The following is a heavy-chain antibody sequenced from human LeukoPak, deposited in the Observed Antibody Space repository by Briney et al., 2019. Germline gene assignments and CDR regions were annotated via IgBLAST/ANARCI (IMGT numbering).Heavy chain of an antibody. CDR3: ARHGWPGPPEPLDC. CDR1: GYSFTSYW. CDR2: IYPGDSDI. V-gene: IGHV5-51*01. J-gene: IGHJ4*02. Sequence: GESLKISCNGSGYSFTSYWIVWVRHMPGKGLEWMGFIYPGDSDIRYSPSFQGQVNISADKSISTAYLQWSSLKASDTAMYYCARHGWPGPPEPLDCWGQGTLVTVSS. D-gene: IGHD5-24*01.